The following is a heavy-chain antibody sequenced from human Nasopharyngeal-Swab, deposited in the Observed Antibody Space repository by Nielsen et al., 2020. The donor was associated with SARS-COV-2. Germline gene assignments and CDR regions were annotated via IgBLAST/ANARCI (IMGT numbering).Heavy chain of an antibody. CDR2: ISSASDYI. D-gene: IGHD3-10*01. Sequence: GGSLRLSCAASGFTFSNYSMNWVRQAPGKGLEWVSAISSASDYIFYADSVKGRFTISRDNAKNSLYLQMNSLRAEDTAVYYCARRYYGSGRIDAFDIWDQGTVVTVSS. J-gene: IGHJ3*02. CDR3: ARRYYGSGRIDAFDI. V-gene: IGHV3-21*01. CDR1: GFTFSNYS.